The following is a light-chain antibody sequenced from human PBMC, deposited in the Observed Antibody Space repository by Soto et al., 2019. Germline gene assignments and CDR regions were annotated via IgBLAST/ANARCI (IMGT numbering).Light chain of an antibody. CDR1: QSISTW. Sequence: DIQMTQSPSTLSASVGDRVTIACRASQSISTWLAWYQQKPGKAPMLLIYKASILESGVLSRFSGSGSATEFTLTISSLKPEDCASYYCQQYETFPLTFGGGTKVEIK. V-gene: IGKV1-5*03. CDR3: QQYETFPLT. CDR2: KAS. J-gene: IGKJ4*01.